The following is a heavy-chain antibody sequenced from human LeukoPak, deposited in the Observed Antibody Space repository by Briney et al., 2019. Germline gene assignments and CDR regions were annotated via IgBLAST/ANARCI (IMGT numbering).Heavy chain of an antibody. D-gene: IGHD1-26*01. CDR3: ARDGIVGATVPAFDY. J-gene: IGHJ4*02. CDR2: INPSGGST. CDR1: GYTFTSYY. Sequence: ASVKVSCKASGYTFTSYYMHWVRQAPGQGLEWLGIINPSGGSTSYAQKFQGRVTMTRDTSTSTVYMELSSLRSEDTAVYYCARDGIVGATVPAFDYWGQGTLVTVSS. V-gene: IGHV1-46*01.